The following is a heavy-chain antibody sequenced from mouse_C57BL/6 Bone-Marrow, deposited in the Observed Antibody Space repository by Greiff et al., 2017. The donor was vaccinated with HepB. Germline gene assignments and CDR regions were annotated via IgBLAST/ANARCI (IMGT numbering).Heavy chain of an antibody. CDR3: ARSGLYDYDGYFDY. Sequence: QVQLQQSGPELVKPGASVKISCKASGYAFSSSWMNWVKQRPGKGLEWIGRIYPGDGDTNYNGKFKGKATLTADKSSSTAYMQLSSLTSEDSAVYFCARSGLYDYDGYFDYWGQGTTLTVSS. J-gene: IGHJ2*01. CDR1: GYAFSSSW. V-gene: IGHV1-82*01. D-gene: IGHD2-4*01. CDR2: IYPGDGDT.